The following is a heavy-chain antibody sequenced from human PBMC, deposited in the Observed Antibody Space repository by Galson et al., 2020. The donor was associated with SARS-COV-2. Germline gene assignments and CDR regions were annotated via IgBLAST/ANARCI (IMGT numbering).Heavy chain of an antibody. CDR1: GFTFSSYA. CDR2: LNHIGDAT. Sequence: ESLKISCAASGFTFSSYAMAWVRQAPGKGLEWVSLLNHIGDATYYADSVKGRFTISRDNSRNTLYLQLNSLRGDDTAVYFCAKEGGTGWATDYFQHWGQGTLVTVSS. CDR3: AKEGGTGWATDYFQH. J-gene: IGHJ1*01. D-gene: IGHD6-19*01. V-gene: IGHV3-23*01.